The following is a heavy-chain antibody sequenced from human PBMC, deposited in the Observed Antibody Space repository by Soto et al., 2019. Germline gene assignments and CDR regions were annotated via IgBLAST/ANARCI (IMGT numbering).Heavy chain of an antibody. D-gene: IGHD3-22*01. CDR2: IFYSGST. J-gene: IGHJ4*02. Sequence: SETLSLTCTVSGGSISSGDYYWSWIRQPPGKGLEWIGYIFYSGSTYYNPSLKSRVTISVDTSKNQFSLKLSSVTAADTAVYYCARDRDYYDSSGYYFRGNYFDYWGQGTLVTVSS. V-gene: IGHV4-30-4*01. CDR3: ARDRDYYDSSGYYFRGNYFDY. CDR1: GGSISSGDYY.